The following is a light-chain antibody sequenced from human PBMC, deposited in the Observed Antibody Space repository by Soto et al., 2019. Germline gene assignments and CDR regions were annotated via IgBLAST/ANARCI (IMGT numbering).Light chain of an antibody. CDR2: GVS. J-gene: IGKJ3*01. CDR3: QQRSNWAT. Sequence: EIVLTQSPGTLSLSPGERATLSCRASQSVNTMYLAWYQQKPGQAPRLLISGVSSRATGIPDRFSGSGSGTDFTLTISSLEPEDFAVYYCQQRSNWATFGPGTKVDIK. V-gene: IGKV3D-20*02. CDR1: QSVNTMY.